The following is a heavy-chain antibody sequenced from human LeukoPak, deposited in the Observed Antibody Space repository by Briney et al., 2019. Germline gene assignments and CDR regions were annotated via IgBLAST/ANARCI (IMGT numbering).Heavy chain of an antibody. D-gene: IGHD4-23*01. CDR2: IIPIFGTA. V-gene: IGHV1-69*06. Sequence: SVKVSCKASGGTFSSYAISWVRQAPGQGLEWMGGIIPIFGTANYAQKFQGRVTITADKSTSTAYMELSSLRSEDTAVYYCARTTVGRTVSYYFDYWGQGTLVTVSS. CDR1: GGTFSSYA. J-gene: IGHJ4*02. CDR3: ARTTVGRTVSYYFDY.